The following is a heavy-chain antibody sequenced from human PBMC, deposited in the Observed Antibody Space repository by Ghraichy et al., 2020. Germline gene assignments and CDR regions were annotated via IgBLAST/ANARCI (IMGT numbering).Heavy chain of an antibody. V-gene: IGHV3-48*01. CDR3: ARDQATYYDILTGLDY. Sequence: GGSLRLSCAASGFTFSSYSMNWVRQAPGKGLEWVSYISSSSSTIYYADSVKGRFTISRDNAKNSLYLQMNSLRAEDTAVYYCARDQATYYDILTGLDYWGQGTLVTVSS. J-gene: IGHJ4*02. CDR2: ISSSSSTI. CDR1: GFTFSSYS. D-gene: IGHD3-9*01.